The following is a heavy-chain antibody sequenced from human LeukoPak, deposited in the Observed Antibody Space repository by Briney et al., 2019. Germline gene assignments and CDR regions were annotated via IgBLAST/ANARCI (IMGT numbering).Heavy chain of an antibody. CDR1: GYSVSSAYY. Sequence: SETLSLTCAVSGYSVSSAYYWAWIRQPPGAGLEWIGSIYPSGTTYYKSSLRSRLIISIDASKNQFSLRLSSVTAADTAMYYCARRPESPITGFDFRGQGALVAVSS. V-gene: IGHV4-38-2*01. J-gene: IGHJ4*02. D-gene: IGHD1-14*01. CDR3: ARRPESPITGFDF. CDR2: IYPSGTT.